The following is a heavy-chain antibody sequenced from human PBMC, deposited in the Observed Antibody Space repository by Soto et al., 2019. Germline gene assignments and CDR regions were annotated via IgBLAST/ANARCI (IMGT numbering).Heavy chain of an antibody. CDR3: AKGRRGHCSSTSCSYYYGMDV. D-gene: IGHD2-2*01. CDR1: GFTFSSYA. CDR2: ISGSGGST. J-gene: IGHJ6*02. V-gene: IGHV3-23*01. Sequence: EVQLLESGGGLVQPGGSLRLSCAASGFTFSSYAMSWVRQAPGKGLEWVSAISGSGGSTYYADSVKGRFTISRDNSKNPLYLQMNSLRAEDTAVYDCAKGRRGHCSSTSCSYYYGMDVWGQGTTVTVSS.